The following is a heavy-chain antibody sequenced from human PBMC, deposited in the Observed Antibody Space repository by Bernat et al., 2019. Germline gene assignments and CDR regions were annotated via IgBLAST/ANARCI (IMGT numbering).Heavy chain of an antibody. CDR2: IYYSGST. CDR1: GGSISSSSYY. Sequence: QVQLQESGPGLVKPSETLSLTCTVSGGSISSSSYYWGWIRQPPGKGLEWIGSIYYSGSTYYNPSLKSRVTISVDTSKNQFSLKLSSVTAADTAVYYCARQGSTVVTPVDYWGQGTLVTVSS. V-gene: IGHV4-39*01. J-gene: IGHJ4*02. CDR3: ARQGSTVVTPVDY. D-gene: IGHD4-23*01.